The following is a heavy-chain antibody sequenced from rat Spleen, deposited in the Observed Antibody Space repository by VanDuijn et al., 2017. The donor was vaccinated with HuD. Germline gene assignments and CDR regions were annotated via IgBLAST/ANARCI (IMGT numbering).Heavy chain of an antibody. CDR3: ARGKDWFAY. CDR1: GFTFSDYW. J-gene: IGHJ3*01. CDR2: ISNSGGST. Sequence: EVQLVETGGGLVRPGRSLKLSCVASGFTFSDYWMGWTRQAPGKGLEWVASISNSGGSTYYPDSVKGRFTISRDNAKSTLYLQMDSLRSEDTATYYCARGKDWFAYWGQGTLVTVSS. V-gene: IGHV5-31*01.